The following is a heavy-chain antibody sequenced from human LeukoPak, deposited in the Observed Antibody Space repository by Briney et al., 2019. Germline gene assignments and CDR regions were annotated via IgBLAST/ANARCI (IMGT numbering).Heavy chain of an antibody. D-gene: IGHD3-10*01. CDR1: GYTFTSYG. CDR3: ARDFGYYGSGSYYWFDP. V-gene: IGHV1-18*04. Sequence: ASVKVSCKASGYTFTSYGISWVRQAPGQGLEWMGWINAYHDNTNYAQKLQGRVTMTTDTSTSTAYMELRSLRSDDTAVYYCARDFGYYGSGSYYWFDPWGQRTLVTVSS. J-gene: IGHJ5*02. CDR2: INAYHDNT.